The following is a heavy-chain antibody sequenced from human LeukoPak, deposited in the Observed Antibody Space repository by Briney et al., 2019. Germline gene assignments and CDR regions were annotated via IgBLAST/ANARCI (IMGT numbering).Heavy chain of an antibody. CDR3: ARESAYSSNWFEGGYYYYYGLDV. J-gene: IGHJ6*02. D-gene: IGHD6-13*01. CDR1: GGSISSYY. CDR2: IYYSGST. V-gene: IGHV4-59*12. Sequence: SETLSLTCTVSGGSISSYYWSWIRQPPGKGLEWIGYIYYSGSTNYNPSLKSRVTISVDTSKNQFSLKLSSVTAADAAVYYCARESAYSSNWFEGGYYYYYGLDVWGQGTTVTVSS.